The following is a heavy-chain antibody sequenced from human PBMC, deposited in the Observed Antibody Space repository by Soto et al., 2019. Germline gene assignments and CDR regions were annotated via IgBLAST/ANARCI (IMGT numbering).Heavy chain of an antibody. CDR2: ISGSGSST. V-gene: IGHV3-23*01. CDR3: AKDRLGGNFDY. Sequence: PGGSLRLSCVASGFKFNDYAMTWVRQASGKGLEWVASISGSGSSTYYADAVKGRFIISRDNSKNTLYLQMNSLRVDDTAVYYCAKDRLGGNFDYWGQGTQVTVSS. J-gene: IGHJ4*02. CDR1: GFKFNDYA.